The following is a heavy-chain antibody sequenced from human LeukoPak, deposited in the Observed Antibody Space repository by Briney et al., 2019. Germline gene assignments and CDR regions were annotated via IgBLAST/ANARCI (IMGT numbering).Heavy chain of an antibody. Sequence: GGSLRLSCAASGFTFDDYGMSWVRQAPGKGLEWVSGINWNGGSTGYADSVKGRFTISRDNAKNSLYLQMNSLRAEDTAVYYCAREAYSSSWYWSYYYYMDVWGKGTTVTISS. CDR3: AREAYSSSWYWSYYYYMDV. J-gene: IGHJ6*03. V-gene: IGHV3-20*04. CDR2: INWNGGST. CDR1: GFTFDDYG. D-gene: IGHD6-13*01.